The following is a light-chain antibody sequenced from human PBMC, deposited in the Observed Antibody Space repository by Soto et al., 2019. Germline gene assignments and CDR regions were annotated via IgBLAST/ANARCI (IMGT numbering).Light chain of an antibody. CDR2: GAS. V-gene: IGKV3-20*01. CDR1: QSVSSSY. CDR3: QQYNNWPPIT. J-gene: IGKJ1*01. Sequence: EILFTQAPGTLSFSPGERATLSWRARQSVSSSYLAWYQQKPGQAPRLLIDGASSRATGIPDRFSGSGSGTDFTLTISRLQSEDFAVYYCQQYNNWPPITFGQGTKVNIK.